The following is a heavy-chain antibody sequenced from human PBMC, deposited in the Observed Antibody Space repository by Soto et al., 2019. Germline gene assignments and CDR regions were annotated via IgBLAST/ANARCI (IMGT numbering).Heavy chain of an antibody. Sequence: PGQGLEWMGGIIPIFGKANYAQKFQGRVTITADKSTSTAYMELSSLRSEDTAVYYCARLGNFTGSAPWVQGTLVPGSS. CDR2: IIPIFGKA. J-gene: IGHJ5*02. V-gene: IGHV1-69*06. CDR3: ARLGNFTGSAP. D-gene: IGHD4-4*01.